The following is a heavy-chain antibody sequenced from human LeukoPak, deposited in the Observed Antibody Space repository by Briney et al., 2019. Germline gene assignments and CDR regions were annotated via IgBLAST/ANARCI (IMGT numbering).Heavy chain of an antibody. V-gene: IGHV4-39*07. CDR3: ARAAVGATHFDY. D-gene: IGHD1-26*01. CDR1: GGSISSSSYY. J-gene: IGHJ4*02. Sequence: SETLSLTCTVSGGSISSSSYYWGWIRQPPGKGLEWIGSIYYSGSTYYNPSLKSRVTISVDTSKNQFSLKLSSVTAADTAVYYCARAAVGATHFDYWGQGTLVTVSS. CDR2: IYYSGST.